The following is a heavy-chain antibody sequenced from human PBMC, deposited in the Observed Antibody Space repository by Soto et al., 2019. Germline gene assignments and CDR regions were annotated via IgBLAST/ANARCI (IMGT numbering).Heavy chain of an antibody. CDR1: GFTXTDYG. D-gene: IGHD6-19*01. V-gene: IGHV1-18*01. J-gene: IGHJ4*02. CDR2: ISAFNGET. Sequence: SXKVSCTASGFTXTDYGFSLVRQAPGRGLEWMGWISAFNGETNYTQKSEGRVAMTTYAATTTAYMELRSLKVDETAVYYCVRDQQWLLPVPLNFDYWGQGTVGTVS. CDR3: VRDQQWLLPVPLNFDY.